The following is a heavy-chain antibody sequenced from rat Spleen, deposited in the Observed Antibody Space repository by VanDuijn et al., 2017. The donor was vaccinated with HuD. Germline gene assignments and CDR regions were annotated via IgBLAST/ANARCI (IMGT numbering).Heavy chain of an antibody. V-gene: IGHV5-29*01. J-gene: IGHJ2*01. CDR2: ISYDGSST. Sequence: EVQLVESGGDLVQPGRSLKLSCAASGFTFSNYDMAWVRQAPTKGLEWVASISYDGSSTYYRDSVKGRFTISRDNAKSTLYLQMDSLRSEDTATYYCTTEWEGWGQGVMVTVSS. CDR1: GFTFSNYD. D-gene: IGHD1-11*01. CDR3: TTEWEG.